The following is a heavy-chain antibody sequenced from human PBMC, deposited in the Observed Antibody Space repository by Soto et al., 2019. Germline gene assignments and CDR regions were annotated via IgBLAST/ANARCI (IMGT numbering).Heavy chain of an antibody. CDR3: ARHAGEGDILTGYYFDY. Sequence: SETLSLTCTVSGGSISSSSYYWGWIRQPPGKGLEWIGSIYYSGSTYYNPSLKSRVTISVDTSKNQFSLKLSSVTAADTAVYYCARHAGEGDILTGYYFDYWGQGTLVTVSS. D-gene: IGHD3-9*01. V-gene: IGHV4-39*01. CDR1: GGSISSSSYY. CDR2: IYYSGST. J-gene: IGHJ4*02.